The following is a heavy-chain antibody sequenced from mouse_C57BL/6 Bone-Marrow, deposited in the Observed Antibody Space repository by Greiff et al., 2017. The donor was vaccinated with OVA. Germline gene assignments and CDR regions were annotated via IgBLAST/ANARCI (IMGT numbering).Heavy chain of an antibody. V-gene: IGHV1-55*01. J-gene: IGHJ2*01. D-gene: IGHD1-1*01. Sequence: LQQPGAELVKPGASVKMSCKASGYTLTSYWITWVKQRPGQGLEWIGDIYLGSGSTNYNEKLKSKATLTVDTTSSTAYLQLSSLTAEDSAVYYCARRGISYYGLDYWGQGTTLTVSS. CDR3: ARRGISYYGLDY. CDR1: GYTLTSYW. CDR2: IYLGSGST.